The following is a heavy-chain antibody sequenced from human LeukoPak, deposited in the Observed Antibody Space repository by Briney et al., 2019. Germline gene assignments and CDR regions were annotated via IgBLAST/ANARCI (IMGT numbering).Heavy chain of an antibody. Sequence: GGSLRLSCAASGFTFSNAWMSWVRQASGKGLEWVGRIKSKTDGGTTDYAAPVKGRFTISRDDSKNTLYLQMNSLKTEDTAVYYCTTVRYYGSGSYWRFDPWGQGTLVTVSS. J-gene: IGHJ5*02. CDR2: IKSKTDGGTT. CDR1: GFTFSNAW. V-gene: IGHV3-15*01. D-gene: IGHD3-10*01. CDR3: TTVRYYGSGSYWRFDP.